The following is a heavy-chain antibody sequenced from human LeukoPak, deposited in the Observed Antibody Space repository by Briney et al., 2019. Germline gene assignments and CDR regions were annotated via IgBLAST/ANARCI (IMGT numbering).Heavy chain of an antibody. V-gene: IGHV1-46*01. CDR3: ARRAGIKYQLLWGSRFDP. Sequence: ASVKVSCKASGYTFTSYYMHWVRQAPGQGLEWMGIINPSGGSTRYAQKFQGRVTMTRDMSTSTVYMELSSLRSEDTAVYYCARRAGIKYQLLWGSRFDPWGQGTLVTVSS. J-gene: IGHJ5*02. CDR1: GYTFTSYY. CDR2: INPSGGST. D-gene: IGHD2-2*01.